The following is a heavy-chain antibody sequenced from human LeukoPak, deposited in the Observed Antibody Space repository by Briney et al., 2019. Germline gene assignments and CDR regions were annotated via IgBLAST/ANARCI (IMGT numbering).Heavy chain of an antibody. J-gene: IGHJ4*02. Sequence: GGSLRLSCAASGFTFSSYWMSWVRQAPGKGLEWVANIKQDGSEKYYVDSVKGRFTISRDNAKNSLYLQMNSLRAEDTAVYYCAKDAYTGNYYGYFDHWGQGTHVTVSS. D-gene: IGHD1-26*01. CDR3: AKDAYTGNYYGYFDH. CDR2: IKQDGSEK. CDR1: GFTFSSYW. V-gene: IGHV3-7*01.